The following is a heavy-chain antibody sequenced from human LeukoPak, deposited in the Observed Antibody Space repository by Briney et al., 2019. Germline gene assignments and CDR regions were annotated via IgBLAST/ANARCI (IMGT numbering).Heavy chain of an antibody. Sequence: GGSLRLSCAASGFNFSSYTMNWVRQAPGKVLEWVSSISISSSYRYYADSVKGRFTIARDNAKNSLYLQMNSLRAEDTAVYYGARDTYDILSGYYKWAFDIWGQGTMVTVSS. J-gene: IGHJ3*02. CDR2: ISISSSYR. V-gene: IGHV3-21*06. CDR1: GFNFSSYT. CDR3: ARDTYDILSGYYKWAFDI. D-gene: IGHD3-9*01.